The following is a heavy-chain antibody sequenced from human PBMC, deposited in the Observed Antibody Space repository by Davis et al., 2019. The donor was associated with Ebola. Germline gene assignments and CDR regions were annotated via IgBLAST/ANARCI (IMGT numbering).Heavy chain of an antibody. J-gene: IGHJ4*02. CDR1: GFTVSSNY. CDR3: AREISSKLGFDY. CDR2: IYSGGTT. Sequence: GESLKISCAASGFTVSSNYMTWVRQAPGKGLEWVSVIYSGGTTYYADSVKGRFTISRDNSKNTLYLQMNSLRAEDTAVYYCAREISSKLGFDYWGQGTLVTVSS. D-gene: IGHD7-27*01. V-gene: IGHV3-53*01.